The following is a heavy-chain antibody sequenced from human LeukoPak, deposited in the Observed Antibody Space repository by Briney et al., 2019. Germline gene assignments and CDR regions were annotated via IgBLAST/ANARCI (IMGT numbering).Heavy chain of an antibody. V-gene: IGHV3-9*01. J-gene: IGHJ4*02. CDR1: GFTFDDYA. Sequence: GGSLRLSCAAPGFTFDDYAMHWVRQAPGKGLEWVSGISWNSGSIGYADSVKGRFTISRDNAKNSLYLQMNSLRAEDTALYYCAKGYCSSTSCHPDYWGQGTLVTVSS. D-gene: IGHD2-2*01. CDR2: ISWNSGSI. CDR3: AKGYCSSTSCHPDY.